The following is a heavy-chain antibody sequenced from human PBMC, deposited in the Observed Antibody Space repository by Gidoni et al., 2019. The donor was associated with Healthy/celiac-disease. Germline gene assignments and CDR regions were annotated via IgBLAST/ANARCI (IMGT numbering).Heavy chain of an antibody. CDR1: GFTFGGHA. CDR2: ISYDGSNK. D-gene: IGHD6-13*01. V-gene: IGHV3-30-3*01. Sequence: QVQLVESGGGVFPPGRSLRLSFAPSGFTFGGHAMPLVRPAPGKGLEWVAVISYDGSNKYYADSVKGRFTISRDNSKNTLYLQMNSLRAEDTAVYYCAREDSSSWSYYYGMDVWGQGTTVTVSS. J-gene: IGHJ6*02. CDR3: AREDSSSWSYYYGMDV.